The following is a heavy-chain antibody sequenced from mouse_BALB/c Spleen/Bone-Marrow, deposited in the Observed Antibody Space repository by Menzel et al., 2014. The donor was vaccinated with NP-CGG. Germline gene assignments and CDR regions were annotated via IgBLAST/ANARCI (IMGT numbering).Heavy chain of an antibody. D-gene: IGHD4-1*01. Sequence: EVQVVESGGGLVQPGGSRKLSCAASGFTFSSFGMHWVRQAPEKGLEWVAYISSGSSTIYHADTVKGRFTISRDNPKNTLFLQMTSLRSEDTAMYYCASDWAYYFDYWGQGTTLTVSS. CDR3: ASDWAYYFDY. V-gene: IGHV5-17*02. CDR2: ISSGSSTI. CDR1: GFTFSSFG. J-gene: IGHJ2*01.